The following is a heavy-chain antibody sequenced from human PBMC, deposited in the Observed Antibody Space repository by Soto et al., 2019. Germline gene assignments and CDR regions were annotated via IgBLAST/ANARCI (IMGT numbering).Heavy chain of an antibody. CDR1: GYTFTGYY. V-gene: IGHV1-2*04. D-gene: IGHD3-3*01. CDR2: INPNSGGT. Sequence: ASVKVSCKASGYTFTGYYMHWVRQAPGQGLEWMGWINPNSGGTNYAQKFQGWVTMTRDTSIGTAYMELSRLRSDDTAVYYCAREAIFGVVIPYEDDAFDIWGQGTMVTVSS. J-gene: IGHJ3*02. CDR3: AREAIFGVVIPYEDDAFDI.